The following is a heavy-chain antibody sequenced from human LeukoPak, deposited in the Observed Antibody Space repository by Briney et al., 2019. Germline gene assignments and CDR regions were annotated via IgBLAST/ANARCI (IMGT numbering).Heavy chain of an antibody. CDR3: ARGGQYSGY. V-gene: IGHV4-59*01. D-gene: IGHD2-15*01. Sequence: PSETLSLTCTVSGGSINNNYWSWIRQPPGKGLEWIGYIYYSGSTNYNPSLKSRVTMSVDTAKNQVNLKLNSVTPADTAVYYCARGGQYSGYWGQGTLVTVSS. CDR2: IYYSGST. J-gene: IGHJ4*02. CDR1: GGSINNNY.